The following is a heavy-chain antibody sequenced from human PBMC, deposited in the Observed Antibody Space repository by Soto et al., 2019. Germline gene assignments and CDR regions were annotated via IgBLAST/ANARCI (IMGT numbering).Heavy chain of an antibody. CDR3: ARGSYDSSGYYDQSDY. CDR1: GGTFSSYA. D-gene: IGHD3-22*01. Sequence: ASVKVSCKASGGTFSSYAISWVRQAPGQGLEWMGGIIPIFGTANYAQKFQGRVTITADESTSTAYMELSSLRSEDTVVYYCARGSYDSSGYYDQSDYWGQGTLVTVSS. CDR2: IIPIFGTA. J-gene: IGHJ4*02. V-gene: IGHV1-69*13.